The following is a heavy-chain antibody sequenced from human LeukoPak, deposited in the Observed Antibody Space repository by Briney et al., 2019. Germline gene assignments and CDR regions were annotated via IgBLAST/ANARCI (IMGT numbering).Heavy chain of an antibody. D-gene: IGHD2-2*01. J-gene: IGHJ3*02. Sequence: PGGSLRLSCAASGFTFSSYAMHWVRQAPGKGLEWVAVISYDGSDKYYADSVKGRFTISRDNSKNTLYLQMNSLRAEDTAVYYCAREGRYCSSTSCYSLYAFDIWGQGTMVTVSS. CDR1: GFTFSSYA. CDR3: AREGRYCSSTSCYSLYAFDI. CDR2: ISYDGSDK. V-gene: IGHV3-30-3*01.